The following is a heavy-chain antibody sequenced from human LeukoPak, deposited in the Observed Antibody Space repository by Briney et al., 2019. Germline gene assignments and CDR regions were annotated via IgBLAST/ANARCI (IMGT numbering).Heavy chain of an antibody. CDR3: ARVYVNNYYYYYGMDV. J-gene: IGHJ6*02. D-gene: IGHD2/OR15-2a*01. CDR1: GGSFSGYY. V-gene: IGHV4-34*01. Sequence: PSETLSLTCAVYGGSFSGYYWSWIRQPPGKGLEWIGEINHSGSTNYNPSLKSRVTISVDTSKNQFSLKLSSVTAADTAVYYCARVYVNNYYYYYGMDVWGQGTTVTVSS. CDR2: INHSGST.